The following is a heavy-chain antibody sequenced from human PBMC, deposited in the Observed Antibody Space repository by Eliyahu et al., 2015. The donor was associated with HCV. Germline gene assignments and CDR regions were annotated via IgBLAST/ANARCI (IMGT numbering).Heavy chain of an antibody. CDR3: ARANGYSYGVDY. D-gene: IGHD5-18*01. V-gene: IGHV4-34*01. CDR2: INHSGST. CDR1: GGSFSGYY. Sequence: QVQLQQWGAGLLKPSETLSLTCAVYGGSFSGYYWSWIRQPPGKGLEWIGEINHSGSTNYNPSLKSRVTISVDTSKNQFSLKLSSVTAADTAVYYCARANGYSYGVDYWGQGTLVTVSS. J-gene: IGHJ4*02.